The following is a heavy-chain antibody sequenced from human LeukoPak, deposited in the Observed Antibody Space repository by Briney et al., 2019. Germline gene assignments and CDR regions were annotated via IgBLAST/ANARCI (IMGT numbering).Heavy chain of an antibody. D-gene: IGHD3-22*01. Sequence: PSETLSLTCAVYGGSFSGYYWSWIRQPPGKGLEWIGEINHSGSTNYNPSLKSRVTISVDTSKNQFSLKLSSLTAADTAVYYCAGYYYDSSGYYTFEYWGQGTPVTVSS. CDR3: AGYYYDSSGYYTFEY. J-gene: IGHJ4*02. CDR1: GGSFSGYY. V-gene: IGHV4-34*01. CDR2: INHSGST.